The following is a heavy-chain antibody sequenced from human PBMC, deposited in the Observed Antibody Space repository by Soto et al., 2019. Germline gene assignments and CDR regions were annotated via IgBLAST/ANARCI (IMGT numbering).Heavy chain of an antibody. CDR2: IYSGGGT. Sequence: EVQLVESGGGLVQPGGSLRLSCAASGFTVSSNYMSWVRQAPGKGLEWVSVIYSGGGTYYADSVKGRFTISRDNSKNTLYLQMNGLRAEDTAVYYCARVGYSSGWLRNWGQGTLVTVSS. D-gene: IGHD6-19*01. CDR3: ARVGYSSGWLRN. V-gene: IGHV3-66*01. J-gene: IGHJ4*02. CDR1: GFTVSSNY.